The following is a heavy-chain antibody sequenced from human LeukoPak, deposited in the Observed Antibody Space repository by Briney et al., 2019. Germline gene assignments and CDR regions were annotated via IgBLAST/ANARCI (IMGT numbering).Heavy chain of an antibody. CDR3: ARDTNIVLMVYAIDY. CDR2: ISAYNGNT. V-gene: IGHV1-18*04. J-gene: IGHJ4*02. Sequence: ASVKVSCKASGYTFTSYYMHWVRQAPGQGLEWMGWISAYNGNTNYAQKLQGRVTMTTDTSTSTAYMELRSLRSDDTAVYYCARDTNIVLMVYAIDYWGQGTLVTVSS. CDR1: GYTFTSYY. D-gene: IGHD2-8*01.